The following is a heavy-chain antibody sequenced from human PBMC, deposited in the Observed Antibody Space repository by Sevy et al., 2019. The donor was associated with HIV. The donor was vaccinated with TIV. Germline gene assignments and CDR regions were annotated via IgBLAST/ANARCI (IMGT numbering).Heavy chain of an antibody. CDR1: GFRFGSQA. Sequence: GGSLRLSCVGSGFRFGSQAMSWVRQAPGKGLEWVSSINAISSNIYYADSVKGRFTISRDNAENSLYLQMNSVRAEDTAVYYCARDLFSGGNAVYGYWGQGTLVTVSS. CDR3: ARDLFSGGNAVYGY. CDR2: INAISSNI. J-gene: IGHJ4*02. D-gene: IGHD2-15*01. V-gene: IGHV3-21*01.